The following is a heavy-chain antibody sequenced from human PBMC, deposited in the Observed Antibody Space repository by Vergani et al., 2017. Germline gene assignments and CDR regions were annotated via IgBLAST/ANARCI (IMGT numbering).Heavy chain of an antibody. V-gene: IGHV3-48*03. Sequence: VQLVESGGGLVQPGGSLRLSCAASGFTFSSYEMNWVRQAPGKGLEWVSYISSSGSTIYYADSVKGRFTISRDNAKNSLYLQMNSLRAEDTAVYYCARTVYSYGNYYYYYMDVWGKGTTVTVSS. CDR1: GFTFSSYE. D-gene: IGHD5-18*01. CDR3: ARTVYSYGNYYYYYMDV. J-gene: IGHJ6*03. CDR2: ISSSGSTI.